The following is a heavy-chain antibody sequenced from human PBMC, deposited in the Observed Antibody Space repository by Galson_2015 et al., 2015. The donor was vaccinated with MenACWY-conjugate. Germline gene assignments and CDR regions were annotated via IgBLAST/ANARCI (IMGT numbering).Heavy chain of an antibody. CDR2: ISYDGSDT. Sequence: SLRLSCAASRFIFSSYGMHWVRQAPGKGLEWVAVISYDGSDTYYADSVKDRFTISRDNSENTLSLQMNNLRAEDTAVYYCARGIGQQPAATPDVFDIWGQGTMVAVSP. V-gene: IGHV3-30*03. CDR3: ARGIGQQPAATPDVFDI. D-gene: IGHD2-2*01. CDR1: RFIFSSYG. J-gene: IGHJ3*02.